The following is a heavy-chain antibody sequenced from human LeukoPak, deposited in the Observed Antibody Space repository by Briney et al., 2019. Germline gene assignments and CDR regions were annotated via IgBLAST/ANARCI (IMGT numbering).Heavy chain of an antibody. Sequence: GGSLRLSCAASGFTFSNYAMTWVRQAPGKGLEWVSAISGSDGSTYYADSVKGRFTISRDNSKNTLYLQMNSLRAEDTAVYYCARRPPHYSDSSDYQCMLDYWGQETLVTVSS. V-gene: IGHV3-23*01. D-gene: IGHD3-22*01. J-gene: IGHJ4*02. CDR3: ARRPPHYSDSSDYQCMLDY. CDR2: ISGSDGST. CDR1: GFTFSNYA.